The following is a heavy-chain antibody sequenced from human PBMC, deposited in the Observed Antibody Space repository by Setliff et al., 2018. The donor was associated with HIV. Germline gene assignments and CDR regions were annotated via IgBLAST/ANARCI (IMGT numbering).Heavy chain of an antibody. Sequence: GASVKVSCKASGYTFTKFDINWVRQATGQGLEWMGWMNPNSGNTGFAQKFQGRVIMTRNTSISTAYMELRSLRSEDTAVYFCARTWGAGVTGYWFEPWGQGTRVTSPQ. CDR3: ARTWGAGVTGYWFEP. J-gene: IGHJ5*02. CDR1: GYTFTKFD. D-gene: IGHD3-9*01. CDR2: MNPNSGNT. V-gene: IGHV1-8*01.